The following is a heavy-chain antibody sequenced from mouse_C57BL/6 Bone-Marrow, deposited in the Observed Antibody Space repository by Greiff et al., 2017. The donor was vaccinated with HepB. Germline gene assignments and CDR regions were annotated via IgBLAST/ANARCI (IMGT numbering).Heavy chain of an antibody. D-gene: IGHD1-1*01. CDR3: ARPYYGSPLYAMDY. J-gene: IGHJ4*01. Sequence: VQLQQSGPGLVKPSQSLSLTCSVTGYSITSGYYWNWIRQFPGNKLEWMGFISYDGSNNYNPSLKNRISITRDTSKNQFFLKLNSVTTEDTATYYCARPYYGSPLYAMDYWGQGTSVTVSS. V-gene: IGHV3-6*01. CDR2: ISYDGSN. CDR1: GYSITSGYY.